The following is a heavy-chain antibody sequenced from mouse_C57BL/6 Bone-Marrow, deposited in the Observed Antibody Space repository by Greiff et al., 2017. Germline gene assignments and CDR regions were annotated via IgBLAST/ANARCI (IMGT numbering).Heavy chain of an antibody. CDR2: IYPRSGHT. J-gene: IGHJ3*01. D-gene: IGHD2-4*01. CDR3: ARGDYDGFFAY. CDR1: GYTFTSYG. Sequence: LVESGAELARPGASVKLSCKASGYTFTSYGIRWVKQRPGQGLEWIGEIYPRSGHTYYNEQFKGKATLTAEQSSSPAYMEVRRLTSEDAAFYFCARGDYDGFFAYWGPGTPVTVSA. V-gene: IGHV1-81*01.